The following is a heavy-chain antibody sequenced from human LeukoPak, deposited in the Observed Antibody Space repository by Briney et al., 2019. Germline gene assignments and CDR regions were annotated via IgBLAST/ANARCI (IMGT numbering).Heavy chain of an antibody. CDR1: GFTFSSYA. J-gene: IGHJ4*02. D-gene: IGHD6-19*01. CDR2: MSYDGSNK. Sequence: GGSLRLSCAASGFTFSSYAMHWVRQAPGKGLEWVAVMSYDGSNKYYADSVKGRFTISRDNSKNTLYLQTNSLRAEDTAVYYCARDRLAVAELGYWGQGTLVTVSS. V-gene: IGHV3-30-3*01. CDR3: ARDRLAVAELGY.